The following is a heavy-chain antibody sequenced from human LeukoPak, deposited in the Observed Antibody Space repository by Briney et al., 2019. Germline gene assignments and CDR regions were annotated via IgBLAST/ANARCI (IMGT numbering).Heavy chain of an antibody. Sequence: SETLSLTCSVSGGSITSGRYYWTWIRQPAGKGLEWIGRLYTDDNTNYAPSLESRVSISVDTSKSQFYLQLTSVTAADTAVYFCARGVVTDDYYMDVWGKGITVIVSS. D-gene: IGHD2-21*02. CDR3: ARGVVTDDYYMDV. J-gene: IGHJ6*03. CDR1: GGSITSGRYY. CDR2: LYTDDNT. V-gene: IGHV4-61*02.